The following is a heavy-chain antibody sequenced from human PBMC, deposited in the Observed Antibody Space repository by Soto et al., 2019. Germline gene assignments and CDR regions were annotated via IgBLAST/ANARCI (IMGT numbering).Heavy chain of an antibody. CDR2: ITWNSGSI. D-gene: IGHD6-13*01. CDR3: AKESSSWYGGDC. CDR1: GFTFDDYA. Sequence: EVQLVESGGGLVQPGGSLRLSCAGSGFTFDDYAMHWVRQAPGKGLEWVSGITWNSGSIGYADSVKGRFTISRDNAKNSLYLQMNSLRAEDTALYYCAKESSSWYGGDCWGQGTLVTVSS. V-gene: IGHV3-9*01. J-gene: IGHJ4*02.